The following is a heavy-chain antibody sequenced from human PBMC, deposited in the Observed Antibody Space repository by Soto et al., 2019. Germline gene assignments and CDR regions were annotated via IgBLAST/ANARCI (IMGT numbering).Heavy chain of an antibody. V-gene: IGHV1-8*01. CDR2: MNPNSGNT. Sequence: ASVKVSCKASGYTFTSYDITWVGKATGQGLGWMGWMNPNSGNTGYAQKFQGRVTMTRNTSISTAYMELSSLRSEDTAVYYCARGHYGGKGGTTGYYGMDVWGQGTTVTVSS. CDR3: ARGHYGGKGGTTGYYGMDV. D-gene: IGHD1-26*01. CDR1: GYTFTSYD. J-gene: IGHJ6*02.